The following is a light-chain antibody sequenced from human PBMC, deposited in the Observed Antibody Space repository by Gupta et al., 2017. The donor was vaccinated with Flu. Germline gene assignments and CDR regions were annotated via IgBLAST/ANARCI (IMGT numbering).Light chain of an antibody. J-gene: IGKJ1*01. Sequence: DAQITQSPATLSASVGDRVTITCRASRSVSSWLAWYQQKPGKAPKLLIYKASTVESGVPSRFSGSGSGTEFTLTISSLQPDDFATYYCLQDASFQGTFGQGTKVEIK. CDR2: KAS. CDR3: LQDASFQGT. CDR1: RSVSSW. V-gene: IGKV1-5*03.